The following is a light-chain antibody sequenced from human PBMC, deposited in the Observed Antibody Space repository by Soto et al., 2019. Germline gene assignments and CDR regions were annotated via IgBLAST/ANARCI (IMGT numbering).Light chain of an antibody. CDR3: QQSYSSLSIT. J-gene: IGKJ5*01. CDR2: AAS. V-gene: IGKV1-39*01. CDR1: QSISSY. Sequence: DIQITQSPSTLSASVGDRVTITCRASQSISSYLNWYQHKPGKAPKLLIYAASSLQSGVPSRFSGSGSGTDFTLTISSLQPEDFATYYCQQSYSSLSITFGQGTRLEIK.